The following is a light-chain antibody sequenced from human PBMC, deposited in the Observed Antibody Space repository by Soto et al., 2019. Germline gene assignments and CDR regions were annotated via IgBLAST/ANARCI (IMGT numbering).Light chain of an antibody. CDR1: DIGTKL. J-gene: IGLJ1*01. Sequence: SYELTQPPSVSVAPGGTASITSEQSDIGTKLVQWYQQKPGQAPVLVMSDDDDRPSGIPERFSGYNSVNTATLTISRVEAGDEADYYCQVWDSSSDIYVFGTGTKLTVL. CDR2: DDD. V-gene: IGLV3-21*04. CDR3: QVWDSSSDIYV.